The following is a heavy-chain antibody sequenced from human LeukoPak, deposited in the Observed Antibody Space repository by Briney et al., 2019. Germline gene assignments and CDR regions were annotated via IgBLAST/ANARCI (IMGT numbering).Heavy chain of an antibody. CDR3: ASRGYYDSSGYYFLDY. D-gene: IGHD3-22*01. CDR1: GGSISSSNW. J-gene: IGHJ4*02. V-gene: IGHV4-4*02. Sequence: PSETLSLTCAVSGGSISSSNWWSWVRPPPGKGLEWIGEIYHSGSTNYNPSLKSRVTISVDKSKNQFSLRLSSVTAADTAVYYCASRGYYDSSGYYFLDYWGQGTLVTVSS. CDR2: IYHSGST.